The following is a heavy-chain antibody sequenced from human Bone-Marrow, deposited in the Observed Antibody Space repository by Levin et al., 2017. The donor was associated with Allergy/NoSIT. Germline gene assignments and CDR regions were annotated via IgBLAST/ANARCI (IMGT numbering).Heavy chain of an antibody. V-gene: IGHV3-11*06. D-gene: IGHD2-15*01. J-gene: IGHJ3*02. CDR1: GFTFSDYY. CDR3: ARAEAYCSGGSCYIDAFDI. Sequence: KSGESLKISCAASGFTFSDYYMSWIRQAPGKGLEWVSYISSSSSYTNYADSVKGRFTISRDNAKNSLYLQMNSLRAEDTAVYYCARAEAYCSGGSCYIDAFDIWGQGTMVTVSS. CDR2: ISSSSSYT.